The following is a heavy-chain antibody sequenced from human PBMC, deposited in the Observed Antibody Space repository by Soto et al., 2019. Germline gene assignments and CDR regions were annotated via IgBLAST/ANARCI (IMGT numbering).Heavy chain of an antibody. Sequence: PSETLSLTCTVSGGSISSSSYYWGWIRQPPGKGLEWIGSIYYSGSTYYNPSLKSRVTISVDTSKNQFSLKLSSVTAADTAVYYFARRGGIAARFGYWGQGSLVTVSS. CDR1: GGSISSSSYY. CDR2: IYYSGST. V-gene: IGHV4-39*01. J-gene: IGHJ4*02. D-gene: IGHD6-6*01. CDR3: ARRGGIAARFGY.